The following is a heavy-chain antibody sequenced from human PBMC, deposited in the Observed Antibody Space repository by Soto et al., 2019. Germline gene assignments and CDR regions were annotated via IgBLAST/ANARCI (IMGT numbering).Heavy chain of an antibody. CDR1: GFTFSHVW. CDR2: IKRKIDGETI. Sequence: EVQLVESGGGLEKPGGSLRLSCAASGFTFSHVWMSWVRQAPGKGLEWVGRIKRKIDGETIDYAAPVKGRFTISRDDSKDPLYLQMNSLKTEDTAVYYCATEASCSITNCPRAFDIWGQRTVVTVSS. J-gene: IGHJ3*02. V-gene: IGHV3-15*01. CDR3: ATEASCSITNCPRAFDI. D-gene: IGHD2-2*01.